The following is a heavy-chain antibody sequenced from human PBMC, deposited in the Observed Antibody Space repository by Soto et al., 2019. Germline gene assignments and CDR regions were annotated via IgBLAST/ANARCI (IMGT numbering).Heavy chain of an antibody. Sequence: GSVKVSCKASGYTFTNYGISWVRQAPGQGLEWMGWISAYNGNTNYAQILQGRVTMTIDTSTSTAYMELRSLTSDDTAVYYCARWAADGNSNYYYMDVWGQGTTVTVSS. J-gene: IGHJ6*02. CDR1: GYTFTNYG. CDR2: ISAYNGNT. V-gene: IGHV1-18*01. CDR3: ARWAADGNSNYYYMDV. D-gene: IGHD1-26*01.